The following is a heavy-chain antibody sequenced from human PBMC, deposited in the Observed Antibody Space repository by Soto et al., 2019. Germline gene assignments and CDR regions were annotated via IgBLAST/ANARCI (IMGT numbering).Heavy chain of an antibody. D-gene: IGHD4-17*01. V-gene: IGHV4-31*03. Sequence: QVQLQESGPGLVKPSQTLSLTCTVSGGSISSGGYYWSWIRQHPGKGLEWIGYIYYSGSTYYNPSLKGRGTISVDPAEYQFTLKLSSVAAADTAVYYCARGTLQMTTVTSSHYYDYGMDVWGQGTTVPVSS. J-gene: IGHJ6*02. CDR2: IYYSGST. CDR1: GGSISSGGYY. CDR3: ARGTLQMTTVTSSHYYDYGMDV.